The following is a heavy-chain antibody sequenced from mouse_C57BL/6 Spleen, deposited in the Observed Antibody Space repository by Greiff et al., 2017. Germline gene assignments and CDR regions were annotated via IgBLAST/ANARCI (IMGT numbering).Heavy chain of an antibody. CDR3: AREGYDYAWFAY. V-gene: IGHV1-55*01. J-gene: IGHJ3*01. CDR1: GYTFTSYW. Sequence: QVQLQQPGAELVKPGASVKMSCKASGYTFTSYWITWVKQRPGQGLEWIGDIYPGSGSTNYNEKFKSKATLPVDTSSSTAYMQLSSLTSEDSAVYYCAREGYDYAWFAYWGQGTLVTVSA. D-gene: IGHD2-4*01. CDR2: IYPGSGST.